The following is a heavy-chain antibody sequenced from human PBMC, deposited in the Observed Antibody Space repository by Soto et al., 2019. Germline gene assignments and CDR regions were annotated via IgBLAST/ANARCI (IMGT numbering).Heavy chain of an antibody. J-gene: IGHJ4*02. V-gene: IGHV4-59*01. CDR3: ARAGRDGYNFDY. CDR1: GGSISSYY. D-gene: IGHD5-12*01. Sequence: SETLSLTCTVSGGSISSYYCICIRQPPGKGLEWIVYIYYSGSTNYNPSLKSRVTISVDTSKNQFSLKLSSVTAADTAVYYCARAGRDGYNFDYWGQGTLVTVSS. CDR2: IYYSGST.